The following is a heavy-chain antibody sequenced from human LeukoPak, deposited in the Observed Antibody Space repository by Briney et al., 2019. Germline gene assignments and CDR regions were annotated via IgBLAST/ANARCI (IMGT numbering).Heavy chain of an antibody. D-gene: IGHD3-22*01. CDR3: ARNRDYYDS. CDR2: IYSSGSA. V-gene: IGHV4-59*08. Sequence: SETLSLTCTVSRASFNNNVWTWIRQPPGKGLEWIGYIYSSGSANYNPSLKSRVIISGDTSKNQISLNLTSVTAADTALYFCARNRDYYDSWGHGTLVTVSS. CDR1: RASFNNNV. J-gene: IGHJ4*01.